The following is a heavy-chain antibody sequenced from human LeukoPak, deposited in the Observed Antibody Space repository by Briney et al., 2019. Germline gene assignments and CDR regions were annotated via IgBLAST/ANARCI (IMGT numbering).Heavy chain of an antibody. CDR3: ARDRFSGIVVVPAAIGPIDY. Sequence: ASVKVSCKASGCTFTGYYMHWVRQAPGQGLEWMGWINPNSGGTNYAQKFQGRVTMTRDTSISTAYMELSRLRSDDTAVYYCARDRFSGIVVVPAAIGPIDYWGQGTLVTVSS. CDR2: INPNSGGT. J-gene: IGHJ4*02. D-gene: IGHD2-2*02. CDR1: GCTFTGYY. V-gene: IGHV1-2*02.